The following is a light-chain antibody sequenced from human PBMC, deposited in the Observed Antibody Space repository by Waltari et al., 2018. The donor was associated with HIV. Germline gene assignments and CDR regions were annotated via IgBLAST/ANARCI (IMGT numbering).Light chain of an antibody. CDR1: SSAVACSTL. CDR3: CSYAGTSTYV. CDR2: AVT. V-gene: IGLV2-23*02. J-gene: IGLJ1*01. Sequence: QSALTQPASVSGSPGQSLTISCTGTSSAVACSTLVSWYQHHPGKAPKVMIYAVTKRPSGVSDRFSGSKSGNTASLTISGLQAEDEADYYCCSYAGTSTYVFGTGTKVTVL.